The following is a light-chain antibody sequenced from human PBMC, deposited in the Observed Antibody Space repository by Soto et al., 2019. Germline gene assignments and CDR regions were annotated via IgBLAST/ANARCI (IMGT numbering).Light chain of an antibody. CDR3: QQYLSPLPT. J-gene: IGKJ4*01. CDR2: WAS. CDR1: QSVLHSSNNYDY. Sequence: DIVMTQSPDSLAVSLGERATINCKSSQSVLHSSNNYDYLAWYQQKPGQPPKLLVSWASTRESGVPGRFSGSGSGTDFTLTISGLQAEDVAVYICQQYLSPLPTFGGGTKVEIK. V-gene: IGKV4-1*01.